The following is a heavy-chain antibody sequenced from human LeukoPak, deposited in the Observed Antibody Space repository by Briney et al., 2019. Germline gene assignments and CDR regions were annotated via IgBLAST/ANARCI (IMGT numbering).Heavy chain of an antibody. Sequence: GGSLRLSCAASGFMFENYWMSWVRQVPRKGPEWVANIKQDGSVGLYLDSVKGRFTISRDNAKNSLFLQMNSLIAEDTAVYYCARWAGVTDQWGQGTLVTVSS. CDR1: GFMFENYW. J-gene: IGHJ4*02. D-gene: IGHD5-18*01. V-gene: IGHV3-7*01. CDR2: IKQDGSVG. CDR3: ARWAGVTDQ.